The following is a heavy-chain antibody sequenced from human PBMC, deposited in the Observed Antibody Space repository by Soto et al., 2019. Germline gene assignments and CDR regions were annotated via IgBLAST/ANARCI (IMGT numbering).Heavy chain of an antibody. CDR2: IHYSGTT. CDR3: AAGEASSRNLAPYYLDC. J-gene: IGHJ4*02. CDR1: GGSMRNYF. Sequence: PSETLSLTCTVSGGSMRNYFWTWIRQPPGKGLEWIGYIHYSGTTSFFPSYNPSLRSRVTISEDTSKNQFSLKLLSVTTADTAVYFCAAGEASSRNLAPYYLDCWGRGTLVT. D-gene: IGHD6-13*01. V-gene: IGHV4-59*01.